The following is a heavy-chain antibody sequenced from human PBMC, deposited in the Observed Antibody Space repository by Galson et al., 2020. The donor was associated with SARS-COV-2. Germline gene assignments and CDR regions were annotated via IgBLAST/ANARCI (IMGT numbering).Heavy chain of an antibody. D-gene: IGHD5-12*01. J-gene: IGHJ4*02. CDR1: GYTFTNYY. Sequence: ASVKVSCKASGYTFTNYYIHWVRQAPGQGLQWMGIINPSGGTTTYAQNFQDRVTMTRDTSTHTVYMELSSLRSDDTAVYYCAKVASVVANIRGSLRDWGQGTLVTVSS. CDR2: INPSGGTT. V-gene: IGHV1-46*01. CDR3: AKVASVVANIRGSLRD.